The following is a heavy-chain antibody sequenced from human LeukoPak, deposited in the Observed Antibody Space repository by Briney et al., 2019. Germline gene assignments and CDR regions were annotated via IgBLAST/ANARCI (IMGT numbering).Heavy chain of an antibody. D-gene: IGHD2-2*02. Sequence: PGRSLRLSCAASGFTFSSYAISWVRQAPGQGLEWMGGIIPIFGTANYAQKFQGRVTITADESTSTAYMELSSLRSEDTAVYYCARAGRSSTSCYSEKTCYYYYMDVWGKGTTVTVSS. J-gene: IGHJ6*03. V-gene: IGHV1-69*01. CDR3: ARAGRSSTSCYSEKTCYYYYMDV. CDR2: IIPIFGTA. CDR1: GFTFSSYA.